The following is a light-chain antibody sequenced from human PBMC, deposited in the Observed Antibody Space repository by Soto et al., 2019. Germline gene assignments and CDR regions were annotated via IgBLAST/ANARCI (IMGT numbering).Light chain of an antibody. Sequence: IVLTQSPGSLSLSPGEGATLSCRASLSVSNNYLAWYQQKPGQALRLLIYGASTRATGIPDRFSGSGSGTYFPLSSSRLDHEDSAVYFCQHYGGSPLITFGQGTRLEIK. J-gene: IGKJ5*01. CDR3: QHYGGSPLIT. CDR1: LSVSNNY. CDR2: GAS. V-gene: IGKV3-20*01.